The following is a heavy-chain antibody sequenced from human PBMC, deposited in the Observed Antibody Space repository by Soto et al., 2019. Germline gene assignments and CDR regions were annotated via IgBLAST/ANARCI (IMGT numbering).Heavy chain of an antibody. D-gene: IGHD2-21*01. CDR2: ISSSSSYI. Sequence: EVQLVESGGGLVKPGGSLRLSCAASGFTFSSYSMNWVRQAPGKGLEWVSSISSSSSYIYYADSVKGRFTISRDNAKNSLYLQMNSLRAEDTAVYYFARGLEVDYYYYGMDVWGQGTTVTVSS. V-gene: IGHV3-21*01. CDR1: GFTFSSYS. J-gene: IGHJ6*02. CDR3: ARGLEVDYYYYGMDV.